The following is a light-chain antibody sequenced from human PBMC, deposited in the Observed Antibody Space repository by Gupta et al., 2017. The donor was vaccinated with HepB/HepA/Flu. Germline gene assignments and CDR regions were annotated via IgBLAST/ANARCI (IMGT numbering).Light chain of an antibody. CDR2: KAS. J-gene: IGKJ1*01. CDR3: LQDNYLWT. V-gene: IGKV1-5*03. CDR1: QRIDDW. Sequence: DIQMTQSPSALSASVGDRVTITCRASQRIDDWLAWYQHKPGTAPKLLIYKASQVESGVPSRFSGSGCGKQFTLTSKRRQHDDLANYYCLQDNYLWTFGQGTKVEIK.